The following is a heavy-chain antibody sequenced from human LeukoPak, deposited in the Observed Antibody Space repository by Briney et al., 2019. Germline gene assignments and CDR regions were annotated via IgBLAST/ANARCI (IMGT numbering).Heavy chain of an antibody. CDR3: ARALKGSGTNYYYYMDV. CDR2: INWNGGST. Sequence: GGSLRLSCAASGFTFDDYGMSWVRQAPGKGLEWVSGINWNGGSTGYADSVKGRFTISRDNAKNSLYLQMNSLRAEDTALYHCARALKGSGTNYYYYMDVWGKGTTVTISS. V-gene: IGHV3-20*01. CDR1: GFTFDDYG. D-gene: IGHD6-13*01. J-gene: IGHJ6*03.